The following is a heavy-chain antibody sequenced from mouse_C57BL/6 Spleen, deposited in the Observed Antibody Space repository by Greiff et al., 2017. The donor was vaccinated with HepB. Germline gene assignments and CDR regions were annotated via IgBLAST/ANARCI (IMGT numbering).Heavy chain of an antibody. V-gene: IGHV5-4*01. CDR1: GFTFSSYA. CDR3: ARDLRGYYDY. J-gene: IGHJ2*01. D-gene: IGHD2-3*01. Sequence: EVKLMESGGGLVKPGGSLKLSCAASGFTFSSYAMSWVRQTPEKRLEWVATISDGGSYTYYPDNVKGRFTISRDNDKNNLYLQMSHLKSEDTAMYYCARDLRGYYDYWGQGTTLTVSS. CDR2: ISDGGSYT.